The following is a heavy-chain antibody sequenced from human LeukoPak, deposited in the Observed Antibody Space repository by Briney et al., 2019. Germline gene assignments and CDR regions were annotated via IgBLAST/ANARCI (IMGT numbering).Heavy chain of an antibody. J-gene: IGHJ3*02. CDR1: GFTFSDYS. D-gene: IGHD1-1*01. Sequence: EGSLRLSCAASGFTFSDYSMNWVRQAPGKGLEWVSSISAGSNYIYYGDSVKGRFTISRDNAKNSLYLQMSSLRAEDTAVYYCAKEIGRQGYWNFDIWGQGAMVTVSS. V-gene: IGHV3-21*04. CDR3: AKEIGRQGYWNFDI. CDR2: ISAGSNYI.